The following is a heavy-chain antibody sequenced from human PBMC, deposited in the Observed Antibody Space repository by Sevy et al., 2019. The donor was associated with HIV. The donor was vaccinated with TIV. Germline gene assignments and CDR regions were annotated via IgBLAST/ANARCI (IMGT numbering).Heavy chain of an antibody. V-gene: IGHV3-33*01. Sequence: GGSLRLSCAASGFTFSSYGMHWVRQGPGKGLEWVAVIWFDGNNTYYADSVKGRFTISGDIAKNTLHLQMNSLRAEDTAVYYCARDLEFYDSGDYGPAFMPDYWGQGTLVTVSS. CDR1: GFTFSSYG. CDR3: ARDLEFYDSGDYGPAFMPDY. D-gene: IGHD4-17*01. J-gene: IGHJ4*02. CDR2: IWFDGNNT.